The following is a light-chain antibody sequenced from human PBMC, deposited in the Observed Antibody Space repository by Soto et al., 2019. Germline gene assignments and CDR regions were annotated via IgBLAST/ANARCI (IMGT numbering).Light chain of an antibody. CDR1: SSDVGGYNY. Sequence: QSALPQPRSVSGSPGQSVTISCTGTSSDVGGYNYVSWYQQHPGKAPKLMIYDVSKRPSGVPDRFSGSKSGNTASLTISGLQAEDEADYYCCLYAGSYTYVFGTGTKLTVL. CDR2: DVS. J-gene: IGLJ1*01. V-gene: IGLV2-11*01. CDR3: CLYAGSYTYV.